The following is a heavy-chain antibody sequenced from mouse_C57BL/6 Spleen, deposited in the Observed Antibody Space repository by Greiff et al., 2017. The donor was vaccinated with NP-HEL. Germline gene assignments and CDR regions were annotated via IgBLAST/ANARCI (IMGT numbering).Heavy chain of an antibody. CDR3: SYGYAFDY. D-gene: IGHD2-2*01. CDR1: GYTFTSYW. CDR2: IYPSDSET. Sequence: VQLQQPGAELVRPGSSVKLSCKASGYTFTSYWMDWVKQRPGQGLEWIGNIYPSDSETHYNQKFKDKATLTVDKSSSTAYMQLSSLTSEDSAVYYCSYGYAFDYWGQGTTLTVSS. V-gene: IGHV1-61*01. J-gene: IGHJ2*01.